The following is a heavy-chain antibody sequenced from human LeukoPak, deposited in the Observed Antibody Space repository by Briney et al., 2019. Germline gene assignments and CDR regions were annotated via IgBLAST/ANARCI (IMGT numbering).Heavy chain of an antibody. CDR3: AREGYYDSSGYYWFDP. V-gene: IGHV3-48*04. CDR1: GFTFSSYA. CDR2: ISSSGSTI. J-gene: IGHJ5*02. D-gene: IGHD3-22*01. Sequence: GGSLRLSCAASGFTFSSYAMNWVRQAPGKGLEWVSYISSSGSTIYYAVSVKGRFTISRDNAKNSLYLQMNSLRAEDTAVYYCAREGYYDSSGYYWFDPWGQGTLVTVSS.